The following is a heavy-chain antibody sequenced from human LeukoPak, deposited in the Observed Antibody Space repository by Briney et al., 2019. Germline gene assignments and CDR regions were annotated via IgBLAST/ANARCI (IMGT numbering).Heavy chain of an antibody. CDR1: GASISSGDYH. Sequence: SETLSLTCAVSGASISSGDYHWNWIRQPPGKGLEWIGFIHDSGSTYYDPSLKSRVSISRDMSKNQLSLMLSSVTAADTAVYYCARGFGAGNYYYGWFDPWGQGTLVSVSS. CDR3: ARGFGAGNYYYGWFDP. J-gene: IGHJ5*02. D-gene: IGHD3-10*01. CDR2: IHDSGST. V-gene: IGHV4-30-4*01.